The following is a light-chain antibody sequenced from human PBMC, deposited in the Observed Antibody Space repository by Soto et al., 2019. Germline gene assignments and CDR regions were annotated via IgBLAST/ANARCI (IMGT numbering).Light chain of an antibody. CDR3: LQGTPWPPT. Sequence: DVVMTQSPLSLPVTLGQPASISCTSSQSLLYSNGNTYLHWFLQRPGQSPRRLIYKVSNRDSGVPDRFSGSGSGTDFTLRINRVEAEDVGVYYCLQGTPWPPTFGQGTKVEIE. CDR1: QSLLYSNGNTY. J-gene: IGKJ1*01. V-gene: IGKV2-30*01. CDR2: KVS.